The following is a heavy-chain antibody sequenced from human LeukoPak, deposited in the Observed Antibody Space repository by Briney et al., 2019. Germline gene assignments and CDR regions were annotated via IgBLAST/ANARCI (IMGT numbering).Heavy chain of an antibody. CDR3: ARGLRYMDV. Sequence: PGGSLRLSCAASGFIFSMYALHWVRQAPGKGLEWVALISYDGSNADYVDSVKGRFTISRDNAKNSLYMHMNSLRAEDTALYFCARGLRYMDVWGKGTTVTVSS. J-gene: IGHJ6*03. CDR2: ISYDGSNA. D-gene: IGHD5-18*01. V-gene: IGHV3-30*07. CDR1: GFIFSMYA.